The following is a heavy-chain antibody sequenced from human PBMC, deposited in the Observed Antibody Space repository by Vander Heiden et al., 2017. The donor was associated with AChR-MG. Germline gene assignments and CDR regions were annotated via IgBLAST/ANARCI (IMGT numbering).Heavy chain of an antibody. CDR3: ARARAATVINWFDP. CDR1: GFTFSSYA. J-gene: IGHJ5*02. V-gene: IGHV3-30-3*01. Sequence: QVQLVESGGGVVQPGRSLRLSCAASGFTFSSYAMHWVRQAPGKGLEWVAVISYDGSNKYYADSVKGRFTISRDNSKNTLYLQMNSLRAEDTAVYYCARARAATVINWFDPWGQGTLVTVSS. D-gene: IGHD4-17*01. CDR2: ISYDGSNK.